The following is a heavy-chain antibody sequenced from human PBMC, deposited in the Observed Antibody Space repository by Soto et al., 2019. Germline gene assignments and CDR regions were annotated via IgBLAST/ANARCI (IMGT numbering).Heavy chain of an antibody. V-gene: IGHV1-18*01. CDR3: AARRHSNWQFDY. J-gene: IGHJ4*02. CDR2: ISVYSGNT. Sequence: ASVKVSCKASGYTFTSYGISWVRQAPGQGLEWIGWISVYSGNTNYAQKLQGRVTITTDTSTSTAYMELSSLRSEDTAVYYCAARRHSNWQFDYWGQGTLVTVSS. CDR1: GYTFTSYG. D-gene: IGHD4-4*01.